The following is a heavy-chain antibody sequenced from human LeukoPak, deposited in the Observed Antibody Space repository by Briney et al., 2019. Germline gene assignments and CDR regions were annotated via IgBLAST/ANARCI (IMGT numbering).Heavy chain of an antibody. J-gene: IGHJ5*02. D-gene: IGHD4/OR15-4a*01. CDR2: IYTSGIT. CDR1: GGSISSYY. CDR3: ARDDYWWFDP. Sequence: SETLSLTCTVSGGSISSYYWSWIRQPAGKGLEWIGRIYTSGITNYNPSLKSRVTMSVDTSKNQFSLKLTSVTAADTAMYYCARDDYWWFDPWGQGTLVTVSS. V-gene: IGHV4-4*07.